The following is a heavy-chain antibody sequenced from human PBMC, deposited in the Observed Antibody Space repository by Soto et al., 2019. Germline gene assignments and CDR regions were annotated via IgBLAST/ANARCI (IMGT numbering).Heavy chain of an antibody. V-gene: IGHV3-66*01. Sequence: EVQLVESGGGLVQPGGSLRLSCAASGFTVSSNYMSWVRQAPGKGLEWVSVIYSGGSTYYADSVKGRFTISRDNSHITPYHQMNSLRAADAAVYYCGRDPGPYGTEVRGQVATVTVSS. J-gene: IGHJ6*02. CDR3: GRDPGPYGTEV. CDR2: IYSGGST. CDR1: GFTVSSNY.